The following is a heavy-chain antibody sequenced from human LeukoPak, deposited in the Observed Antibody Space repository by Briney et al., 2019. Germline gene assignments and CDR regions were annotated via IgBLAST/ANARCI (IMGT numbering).Heavy chain of an antibody. D-gene: IGHD3-10*01. CDR1: GYTFTSYA. CDR2: ISAGNGNT. V-gene: IGHV1-3*01. CDR3: ARDRWDYYGSGIHYYGMDV. J-gene: IGHJ6*04. Sequence: ASVKVSCKASGYTFTSYAMHWVRQAPGQRLEWMGWISAGNGNTKYSQKFQGRVTITRDTSASTAYMELSSLRSEDTAVYYCARDRWDYYGSGIHYYGMDVWGKGTTVTVSS.